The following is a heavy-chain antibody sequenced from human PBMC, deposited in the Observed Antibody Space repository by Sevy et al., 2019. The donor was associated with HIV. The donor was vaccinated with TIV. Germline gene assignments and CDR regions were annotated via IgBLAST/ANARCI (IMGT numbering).Heavy chain of an antibody. Sequence: SETLSLTCTVSGXXIISSTYYWGWIRQPPGKGLEWIGSVYYSGSTYYNPSLRSRVTISVDMFKDHFSLKLSSVTAADTAVYYCARRGAGPAFDVWGQGTMVTVSS. CDR3: ARRGAGPAFDV. D-gene: IGHD3-10*01. CDR1: GXXIISSTYY. V-gene: IGHV4-39*02. J-gene: IGHJ3*01. CDR2: VYYSGST.